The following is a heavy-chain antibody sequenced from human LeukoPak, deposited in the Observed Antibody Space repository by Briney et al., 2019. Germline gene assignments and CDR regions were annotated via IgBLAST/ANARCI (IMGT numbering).Heavy chain of an antibody. V-gene: IGHV1-46*01. CDR2: INPSGGST. Sequence: ASVKASCKASGYTFTDSYIHWVRQAPGQGLEWMGIINPSGGSTTYAQKFQGRVIVSRDTSTSRVYMELYSLRSEDTAVYYCARGGRDYGDFLAGRWGQGTLVTVSS. D-gene: IGHD4-17*01. J-gene: IGHJ4*02. CDR1: GYTFTDSY. CDR3: ARGGRDYGDFLAGR.